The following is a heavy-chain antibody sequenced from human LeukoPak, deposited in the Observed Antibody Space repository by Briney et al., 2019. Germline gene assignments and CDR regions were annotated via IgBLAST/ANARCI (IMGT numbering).Heavy chain of an antibody. CDR1: GYTFTGYY. CDR2: INPNSGGT. V-gene: IGHV1-2*02. D-gene: IGHD3-3*01. CDR3: ASPEVGWSDFWSGYLFY. Sequence: ASVKVSCKASGYTFTGYYMHWVRQAPGQGLEWMGWINPNSGGTNYAQKFQGRVTMTRDTSISTAYMELSRLRSDDTAVYYCASPEVGWSDFWSGYLFYWGQGTLVTVSS. J-gene: IGHJ4*02.